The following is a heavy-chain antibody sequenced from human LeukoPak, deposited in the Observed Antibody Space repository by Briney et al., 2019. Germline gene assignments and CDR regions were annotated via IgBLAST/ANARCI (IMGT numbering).Heavy chain of an antibody. Sequence: SGGALRLSCAAPGVPFSGSAMHWVRPAFGKGVGLGCRIRSKANSYATAYAASVKGRFTISRDDSKNTAYLQMNSLKTEDTAVYYCTRLEAAAGYWGQGTLVTVSS. CDR2: IRSKANSYAT. V-gene: IGHV3-73*01. CDR3: TRLEAAAGY. CDR1: GVPFSGSA. D-gene: IGHD6-13*01. J-gene: IGHJ4*02.